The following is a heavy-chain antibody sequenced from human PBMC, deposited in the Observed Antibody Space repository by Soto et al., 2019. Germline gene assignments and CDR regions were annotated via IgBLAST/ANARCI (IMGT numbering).Heavy chain of an antibody. CDR1: GFIFSDYT. V-gene: IGHV3-48*02. J-gene: IGHJ6*02. Sequence: PGGSLRLSWAASGFIFSDYTMSWVRQAPGRGLEFVSHISSSGDAIFYAESVKGRFTVSRDNAKNSLYLQMNSLRDDDTAVYFCARDHGGSTWFVGVYYFFGMDVWGQGTAVTVSS. CDR3: ARDHGGSTWFVGVYYFFGMDV. D-gene: IGHD6-13*01. CDR2: ISSSGDAI.